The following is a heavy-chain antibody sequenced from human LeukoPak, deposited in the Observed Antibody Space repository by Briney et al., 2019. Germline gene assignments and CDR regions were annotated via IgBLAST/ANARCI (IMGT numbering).Heavy chain of an antibody. J-gene: IGHJ6*03. CDR3: ARDPFYYDSSGYPFYYYMDV. CDR1: GGSISSYY. V-gene: IGHV4-4*07. D-gene: IGHD3-22*01. Sequence: SETLSLTCTVSGGSISSYYWSWIRQPAGKGLEWIGRIYTSGSTNYNPSLKSRVTMSVDTSKNQFSLKLSSVTAADTAVYYCARDPFYYDSSGYPFYYYMDVWGKGTPVTVSS. CDR2: IYTSGST.